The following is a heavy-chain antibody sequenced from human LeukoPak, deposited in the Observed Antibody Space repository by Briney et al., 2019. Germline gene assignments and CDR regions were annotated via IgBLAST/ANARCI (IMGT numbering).Heavy chain of an antibody. CDR1: GGSISSSSYY. CDR3: ARDRATMVRGIYYYYGMDV. CDR2: IYYSGST. D-gene: IGHD3-10*01. V-gene: IGHV4-39*07. Sequence: PSETLSLTCTVSGGSISSSSYYWGWIRQPPGKGLEWIGSIYYSGSTNYNPSLKSRVTISVDTSKNQFSLKLSSVTAADTAVYYCARDRATMVRGIYYYYGMDVWGQGTTVTVSS. J-gene: IGHJ6*02.